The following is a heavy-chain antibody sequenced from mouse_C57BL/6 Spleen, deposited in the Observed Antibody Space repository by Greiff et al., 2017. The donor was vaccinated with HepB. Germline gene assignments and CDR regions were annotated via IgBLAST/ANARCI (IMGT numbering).Heavy chain of an antibody. Sequence: VQLQQPGAELVKPGASVKLSCKASGYTFTSYWMQWVKQRPGQGLEWIGEIDPSDSYTNYNQKFKGKATLTVDTSSSTAYMQLSSLTSEDSAVYYCASPSPMDYWGQGTSVTVSS. V-gene: IGHV1-50*01. CDR1: GYTFTSYW. CDR2: IDPSDSYT. CDR3: ASPSPMDY. J-gene: IGHJ4*01.